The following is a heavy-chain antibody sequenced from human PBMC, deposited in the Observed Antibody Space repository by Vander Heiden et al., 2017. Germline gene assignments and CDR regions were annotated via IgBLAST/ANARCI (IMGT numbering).Heavy chain of an antibody. Sequence: QVQLVQSGAEVKKPGASVKVSCTASGYTFTSYDINGVRQATGQGLEWMGWMNPNSGNTGYAQKFQGRVTMTRNTSISTAYMELSSLRSEDTAVYYCASDHYDILTGYYTNAFDIWGQGTMVTVSS. CDR3: ASDHYDILTGYYTNAFDI. CDR1: GYTFTSYD. CDR2: MNPNSGNT. V-gene: IGHV1-8*01. J-gene: IGHJ3*02. D-gene: IGHD3-9*01.